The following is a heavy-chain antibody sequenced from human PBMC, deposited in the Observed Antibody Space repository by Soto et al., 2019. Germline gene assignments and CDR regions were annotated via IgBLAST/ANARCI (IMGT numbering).Heavy chain of an antibody. CDR2: ISGSGGST. CDR1: GFTFSSYA. V-gene: IGHV3-23*01. D-gene: IGHD1-26*01. J-gene: IGHJ4*02. Sequence: GGSLRLSCAASGFTFSSYAMSWVRQAPGKGLEWVSAISGSGGSTYYADSVKGRFTISRDNSKNTLYLQMNSLRAEDTAVYYCAKDVNLFLVGALSGDYWGQGTLVTVSS. CDR3: AKDVNLFLVGALSGDY.